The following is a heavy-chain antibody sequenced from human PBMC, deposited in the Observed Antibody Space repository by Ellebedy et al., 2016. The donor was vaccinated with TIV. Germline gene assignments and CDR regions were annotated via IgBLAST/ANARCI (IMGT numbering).Heavy chain of an antibody. Sequence: AASVKVSCKTSGYMFTSRDINWVRQATGQGPEWMRWMNPKSGNAGYAQKFQGRVSMTANTSTSTAYMELRSLISDDTAVYYCTRGAGQTYGHDWFDPWGQGTLVAVSS. J-gene: IGHJ5*02. CDR1: GYMFTSRD. CDR2: MNPKSGNA. D-gene: IGHD3-10*01. V-gene: IGHV1-8*01. CDR3: TRGAGQTYGHDWFDP.